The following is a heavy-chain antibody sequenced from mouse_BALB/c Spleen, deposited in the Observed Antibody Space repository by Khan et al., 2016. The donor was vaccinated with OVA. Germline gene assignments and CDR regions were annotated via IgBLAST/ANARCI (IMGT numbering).Heavy chain of an antibody. CDR1: GYTFTDYY. J-gene: IGHJ3*01. CDR3: AREGYYGNSRAWFAY. D-gene: IGHD2-1*01. CDR2: IYPGNVNT. Sequence: QVQLQQSGPELVKPGASVRISSKASGYTFTDYYINWMKQRPGQGLEWIGWIYPGNVNTKYNEKFKDKAILTADKSSSTAYMQLSSLTSEDSAVYFCAREGYYGNSRAWFAYWGQGTLVTVST. V-gene: IGHV1S56*01.